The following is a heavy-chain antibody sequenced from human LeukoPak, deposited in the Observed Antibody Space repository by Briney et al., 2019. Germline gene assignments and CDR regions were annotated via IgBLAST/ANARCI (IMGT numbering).Heavy chain of an antibody. D-gene: IGHD3-10*01. CDR2: ISASGSST. V-gene: IGHV3-23*01. CDR3: AKSHYYGSGSYDY. J-gene: IGHJ4*02. Sequence: GGSLRLSCAASGFTVSSNYMSWVRQAPGKGLEWVSTISASGSSTYYADSVKGRFTLSRDNSKNTPYLQMNSLRAEDTAVYYCAKSHYYGSGSYDYWGQGTLVTVSS. CDR1: GFTVSSNY.